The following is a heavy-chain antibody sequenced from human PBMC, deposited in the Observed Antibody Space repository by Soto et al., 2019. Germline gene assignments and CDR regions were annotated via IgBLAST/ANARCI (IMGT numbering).Heavy chain of an antibody. CDR2: INAGNGNT. Sequence: GASVKVSCKASGYTFTSYAMHWVRQAPGQRLEWMGWINAGNGNTKYSQKFQGRVTITRDTSASTAYMELSSLRSEDTAVYYCARALNPQLWFPATTWYGMDVWGQGTTVTVSS. V-gene: IGHV1-3*01. CDR1: GYTFTSYA. CDR3: ARALNPQLWFPATTWYGMDV. D-gene: IGHD5-18*01. J-gene: IGHJ6*02.